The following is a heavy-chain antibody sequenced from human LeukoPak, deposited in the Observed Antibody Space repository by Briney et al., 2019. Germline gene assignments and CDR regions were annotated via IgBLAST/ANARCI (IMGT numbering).Heavy chain of an antibody. CDR2: INPSGGST. D-gene: IGHD2-21*02. CDR1: GYTFTSYY. V-gene: IGHV1-46*01. CDR3: AGEGSAYCGGDCSIDY. Sequence: ASMKVSCKASGYTFTSYYMHWVRQAPGQGLEWMGIINPSGGSTSYAQKFQGRVTMTRDTSTNTVYMEPSSLRSEDTAVYYCAGEGSAYCGGDCSIDYWGQGTLVIVSS. J-gene: IGHJ4*02.